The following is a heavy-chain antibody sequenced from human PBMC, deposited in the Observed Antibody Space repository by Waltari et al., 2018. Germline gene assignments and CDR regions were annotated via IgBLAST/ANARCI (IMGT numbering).Heavy chain of an antibody. V-gene: IGHV3-30*18. Sequence: QVQLVESGGGVVQPGRSLRLSCAASGFTFSSYGMHWVRQAPGKGLEWVAVISYDGSNKYYADSGKGRFTISRDNSKNTLYLQMNSLRAEDTAVYYCAKGLLITMIVVVITTSVDYWGQGTLVTVSS. CDR3: AKGLLITMIVVVITTSVDY. J-gene: IGHJ4*02. CDR2: ISYDGSNK. CDR1: GFTFSSYG. D-gene: IGHD3-22*01.